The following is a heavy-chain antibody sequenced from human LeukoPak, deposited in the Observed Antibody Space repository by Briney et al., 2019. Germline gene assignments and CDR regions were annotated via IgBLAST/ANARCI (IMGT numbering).Heavy chain of an antibody. CDR2: ITPYNGNT. Sequence: GASVKVSCKASGYTFTNYGINWVRQAPGQGLEWMGWITPYNGNTNYAQKFQGRVTMTTDTSTSTVYMELRSLRSDDTAVYYCARDRSEGYDSSGYNDYWGQGTLVTVSS. J-gene: IGHJ4*02. V-gene: IGHV1-18*01. CDR3: ARDRSEGYDSSGYNDY. D-gene: IGHD3-22*01. CDR1: GYTFTNYG.